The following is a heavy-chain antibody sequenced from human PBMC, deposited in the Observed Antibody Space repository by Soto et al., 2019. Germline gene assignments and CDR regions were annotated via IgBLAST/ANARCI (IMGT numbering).Heavy chain of an antibody. D-gene: IGHD4-17*01. CDR2: ISPSDGST. Sequence: ASVKVSCKGSGYTLTSYGISWVRQAPGQGLEWMGWISPSDGSTNYAQKLQGRVTMTRDTSTSTVYMELSSLRSEDTAVYYCARDYGDYVRYNWFDPWGQGTLVTVSS. CDR3: ARDYGDYVRYNWFDP. V-gene: IGHV1-18*01. J-gene: IGHJ5*02. CDR1: GYTLTSYG.